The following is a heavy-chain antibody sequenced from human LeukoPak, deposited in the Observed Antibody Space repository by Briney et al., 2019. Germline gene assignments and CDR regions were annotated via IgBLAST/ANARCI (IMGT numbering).Heavy chain of an antibody. CDR1: GYTFTNYG. CDR2: ISAYNGNT. Sequence: ASVKVSCKASGYTFTNYGISWVRQAPGQGLEWMGWISAYNGNTNYAQKLQGRVTMTTDTSTSTAYMELRSLRSDDTAVYYCARDLRGEEYGSGSFFDYWGQGTLVTVSS. D-gene: IGHD3-10*01. CDR3: ARDLRGEEYGSGSFFDY. J-gene: IGHJ4*02. V-gene: IGHV1-18*01.